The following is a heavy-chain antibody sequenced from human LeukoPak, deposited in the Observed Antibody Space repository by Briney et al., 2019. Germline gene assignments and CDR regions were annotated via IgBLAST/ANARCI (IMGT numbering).Heavy chain of an antibody. D-gene: IGHD1-1*01. CDR2: INHSGST. Sequence: SETLSLTCAVYGGSFSGYYWSWIRQPPGKGLEWIGDINHSGSTNYNPSLKSRVTISVDTSKNQFSLKLSSVTAADTAVYYCARHGTSGTNLNWFDPWGQGTLVTVSS. V-gene: IGHV4-34*01. CDR1: GGSFSGYY. J-gene: IGHJ5*02. CDR3: ARHGTSGTNLNWFDP.